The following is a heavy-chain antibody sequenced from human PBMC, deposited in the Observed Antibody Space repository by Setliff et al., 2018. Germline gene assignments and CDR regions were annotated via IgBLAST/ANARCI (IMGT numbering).Heavy chain of an antibody. CDR2: ISGSGGFI. J-gene: IGHJ4*02. CDR1: GFNFGNYA. Sequence: PGGSLRLSCAASGFNFGNYAMTWVRQAPGKGLHWVSSISGSGGFIYAADTAKGRFTISRDNSKNTVFLQMNSLRVEDTRIYYCAKRALTSTMVASGGDFDYWAQGTLVTVSS. D-gene: IGHD3-10*01. CDR3: AKRALTSTMVASGGDFDY. V-gene: IGHV3-23*01.